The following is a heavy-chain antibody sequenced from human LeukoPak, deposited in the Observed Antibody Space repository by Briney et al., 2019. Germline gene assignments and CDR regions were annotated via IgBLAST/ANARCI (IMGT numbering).Heavy chain of an antibody. J-gene: IGHJ4*02. CDR2: INGIGDST. Sequence: GGSLRLSCAASGFSFSNYAMNWVRQAPGKGLEWVSSINGIGDSTYYADSVKGRFTISRDNSRNTLYLQMNSLRAEDTAVYYCARDNSGSYRFDYWGQGTLVTVSS. CDR3: ARDNSGSYRFDY. CDR1: GFSFSNYA. D-gene: IGHD1-26*01. V-gene: IGHV3-23*01.